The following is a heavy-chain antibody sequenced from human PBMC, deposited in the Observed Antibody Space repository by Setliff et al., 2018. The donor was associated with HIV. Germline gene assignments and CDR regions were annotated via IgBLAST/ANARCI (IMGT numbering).Heavy chain of an antibody. J-gene: IGHJ4*02. D-gene: IGHD5-18*01. V-gene: IGHV3-48*03. CDR3: ARESYNYGYND. CDR1: GFTFSSYE. Sequence: GESLKISCAASGFTFSSYEMNWVRQAPGKGLEWVSYISSSGSTIYYADSVKGRLITFRDNAKNSLYLQMNSLRAEDTAVYYCARESYNYGYNDWGQGTLVTVSS. CDR2: ISSSGSTI.